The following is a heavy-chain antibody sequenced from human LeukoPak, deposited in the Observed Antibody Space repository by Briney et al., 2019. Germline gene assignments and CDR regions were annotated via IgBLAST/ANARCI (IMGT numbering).Heavy chain of an antibody. D-gene: IGHD6-13*01. CDR3: ATSSSWKRTYYYYGMDV. CDR1: GFTFDDYA. CDR2: ISGDGGNT. J-gene: IGHJ6*02. Sequence: GGSLRLSCAASGFTFDDYAMHWVRRAPGKGLEWVSLISGDGGNTYYADSVKGRFTISRDNSKNSLYLQMTRLRTEDTALYYCATSSSWKRTYYYYGMDVWGQGTTVTVSS. V-gene: IGHV3-43*02.